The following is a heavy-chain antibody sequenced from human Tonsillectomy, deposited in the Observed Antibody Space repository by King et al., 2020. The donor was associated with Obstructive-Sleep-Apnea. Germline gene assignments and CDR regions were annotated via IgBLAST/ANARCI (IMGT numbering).Heavy chain of an antibody. CDR1: GFTFSGYA. CDR3: AKSWYSTSWSGVGGVYFYGMDV. CDR2: ISGNGGST. D-gene: IGHD6-13*01. Sequence: VQLVESGGGLVQPGGSLRLSCAASGFTFSGYAMNWVRQAPGKGLEWVSAISGNGGSTYYADSAKGRFTISRDNSKNTLYMQMNSLRAEDTAVYYCAKSWYSTSWSGVGGVYFYGMDVWGQGTTVTVSS. V-gene: IGHV3-23*04. J-gene: IGHJ6*02.